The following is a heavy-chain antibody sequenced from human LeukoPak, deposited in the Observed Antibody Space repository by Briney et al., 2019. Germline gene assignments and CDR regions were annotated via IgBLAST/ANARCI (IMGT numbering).Heavy chain of an antibody. CDR2: IIPIFGTA. CDR1: GGTFSSYA. V-gene: IGHV1-69*13. D-gene: IGHD3-3*01. Sequence: GASVKVSCKASGGTFSSYAISWVRQAPGQRLEWMGGIIPIFGTANYAQKFQGRVTITADESTSTAYMELSSLRSEDTAVYYCARGHDFWSGSGGLQYNWFDPWGQGTLVTVSS. J-gene: IGHJ5*02. CDR3: ARGHDFWSGSGGLQYNWFDP.